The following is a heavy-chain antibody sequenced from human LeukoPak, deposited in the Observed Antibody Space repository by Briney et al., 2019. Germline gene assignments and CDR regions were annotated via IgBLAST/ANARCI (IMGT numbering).Heavy chain of an antibody. Sequence: SETLSLTCAVYGGSFSGYYWSWIRQPPGKGLEWIGEINHSGSTNYNPSLKSRVTISVDTSKNQFSLKLSSVTAADTAVYYCARGPVVVPSLRYYFDYWGQGTLVTVSS. V-gene: IGHV4-34*01. CDR2: INHSGST. D-gene: IGHD2-2*01. J-gene: IGHJ4*02. CDR3: ARGPVVVPSLRYYFDY. CDR1: GGSFSGYY.